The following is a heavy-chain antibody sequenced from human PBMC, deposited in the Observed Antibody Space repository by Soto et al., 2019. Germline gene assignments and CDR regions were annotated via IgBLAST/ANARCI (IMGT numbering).Heavy chain of an antibody. Sequence: GGSLRLSCAASGLTFSSYSMNWVRQAPGKGLEWVLYISSSSSTKYYADSVKGRFTISRDNAKNSLFLQMNSLRDEDTAVYYCARGLYLSAVKRDAFDFWGQGTMVTVS. D-gene: IGHD2-8*01. CDR3: ARGLYLSAVKRDAFDF. CDR1: GLTFSSYS. CDR2: ISSSSSTK. J-gene: IGHJ3*01. V-gene: IGHV3-48*02.